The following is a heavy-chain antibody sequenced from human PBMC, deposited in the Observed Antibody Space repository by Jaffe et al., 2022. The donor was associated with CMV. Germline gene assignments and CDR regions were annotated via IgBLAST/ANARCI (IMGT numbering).Heavy chain of an antibody. V-gene: IGHV3-74*01. CDR2: INSDGSST. D-gene: IGHD2-2*01. CDR3: ARVLGYCSSTSCEDAFDI. Sequence: EVQLVESGGGLVQPGGSLRLSCAASGFTFSSYWMHWVRQAPGKGLVWVSRINSDGSSTSYADSVKGRFTISRDNAKNTLYLQMNSLRAEDTAVYYCARVLGYCSSTSCEDAFDIWGQGTMVTVSS. CDR1: GFTFSSYW. J-gene: IGHJ3*02.